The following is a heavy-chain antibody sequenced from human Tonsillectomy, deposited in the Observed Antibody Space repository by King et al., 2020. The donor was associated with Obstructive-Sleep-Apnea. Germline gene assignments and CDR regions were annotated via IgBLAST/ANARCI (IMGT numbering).Heavy chain of an antibody. J-gene: IGHJ5*02. CDR3: ARVYYDFWSGYLGWFDP. CDR1: GGSISSSSYY. D-gene: IGHD3-3*01. V-gene: IGHV4-39*07. CDR2: IYYSGST. Sequence: QLQESGPGLVKPSETLSLTCTVSGGSISSSSYYWGWIRQPPGKGLEWIGSIYYSGSTYYNPSLKSRVTISVDTSKNQFSLKLSSVTAADTAVYYCARVYYDFWSGYLGWFDPWGQGTLVTVSS.